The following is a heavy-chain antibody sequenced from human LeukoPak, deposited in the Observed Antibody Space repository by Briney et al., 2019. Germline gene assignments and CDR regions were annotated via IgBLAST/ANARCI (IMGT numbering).Heavy chain of an antibody. CDR3: AKVLGYSYGFGY. J-gene: IGHJ4*02. D-gene: IGHD5-18*01. V-gene: IGHV3-23*01. CDR1: GFTFSSYA. CDR2: ISGSGGST. Sequence: GGSLRLSCAASGFTFSSYAMSWVRQAPGKGLECVSAISGSGGSTYYADSVKGRFTISRDNSKNTLYLQMNSLRAEDTAVYYCAKVLGYSYGFGYWGQGTLVTVSS.